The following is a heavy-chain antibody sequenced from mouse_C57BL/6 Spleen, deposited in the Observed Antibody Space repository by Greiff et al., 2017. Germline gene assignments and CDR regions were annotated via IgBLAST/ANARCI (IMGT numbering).Heavy chain of an antibody. CDR1: GYAFSSSW. D-gene: IGHD1-1*01. CDR2: IYPGDGDT. CDR3: ARDYFYSSSYVRAPFDY. V-gene: IGHV1-82*01. J-gene: IGHJ2*01. Sequence: QVQLQQSGPELVKPGASVKISCKASGYAFSSSWMNWVKQRPGKGLEWIGRIYPGDGDTNYNGKFKGKATLTADKSSSTAYMQLSSLTSEDSAVYFCARDYFYSSSYVRAPFDYWGQGTTLTVSS.